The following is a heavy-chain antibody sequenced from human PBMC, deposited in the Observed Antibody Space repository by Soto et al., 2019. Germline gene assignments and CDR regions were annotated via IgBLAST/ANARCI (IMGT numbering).Heavy chain of an antibody. CDR2: IYYSGST. J-gene: IGHJ4*02. V-gene: IGHV4-31*03. CDR1: GGSISSENYY. Sequence: SETLSLTCTVSGGSISSENYYWHWIRQHPGKGLEWIGYIYYSGSTYYNPSLKSRVIMSVDTSKNQFSLKLNSVTAADTAVYYCARDRWGYGIDYWGQGTLVTVS. CDR3: ARDRWGYGIDY. D-gene: IGHD2-15*01.